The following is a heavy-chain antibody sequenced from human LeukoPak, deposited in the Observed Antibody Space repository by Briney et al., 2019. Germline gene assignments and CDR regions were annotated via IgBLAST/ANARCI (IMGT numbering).Heavy chain of an antibody. Sequence: GGSLRLSCTASGFTFGDYAMSWVRQAPGKGLEWVGFIRSKAYGGTTEYAASVKGRFTISRDDSKSIAYLQMNSLRAEDTAVYYCANGQEIDIPQPRYYFDYWGQGTLVTVSS. CDR3: ANGQEIDIPQPRYYFDY. V-gene: IGHV3-49*04. CDR2: IRSKAYGGTT. J-gene: IGHJ4*02. D-gene: IGHD2-8*01. CDR1: GFTFGDYA.